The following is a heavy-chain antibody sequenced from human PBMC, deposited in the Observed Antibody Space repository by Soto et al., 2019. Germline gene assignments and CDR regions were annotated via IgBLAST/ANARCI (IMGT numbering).Heavy chain of an antibody. CDR3: ARGLAYDRPITVAEPFDS. J-gene: IGHJ4*02. D-gene: IGHD6-19*01. CDR2: ISHSGSR. Sequence: QVQLQPWGAGLLKASETLSLTCVVSGGSFSGYFWTWIRQSPGRGLEWIGEISHSGSRNYNPAFQSRVIISVDSSKNHVSLKLSSVTAADSATYFCARGLAYDRPITVAEPFDSWGQGTLVTVSS. CDR1: GGSFSGYF. V-gene: IGHV4-34*02.